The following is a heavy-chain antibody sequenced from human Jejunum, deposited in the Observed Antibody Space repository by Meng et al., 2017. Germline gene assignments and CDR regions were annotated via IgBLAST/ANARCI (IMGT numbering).Heavy chain of an antibody. V-gene: IGHV4-61*01. CDR3: ARAAAGTGFGYFDL. Sequence: GQCTGSGPGLGGPSGPLPPICTVSGVSVNIRTYYWSWIRQPPGKGLEWIAYIDNSGSTNYNPSLKSRVIISVDTSKNQFYLQMSSLTAADTAVYYCARAAAGTGFGYFDLWGRGTLVTVSS. CDR1: GVSVNIRTYY. D-gene: IGHD6-19*01. J-gene: IGHJ2*01. CDR2: IDNSGST.